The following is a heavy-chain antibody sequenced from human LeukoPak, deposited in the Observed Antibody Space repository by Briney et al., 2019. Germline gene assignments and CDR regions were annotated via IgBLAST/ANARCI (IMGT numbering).Heavy chain of an antibody. V-gene: IGHV4-30-2*01. CDR2: IYHSWST. CDR3: ARARGYCSSTSCYPDY. CDR1: GGSISSGGYS. D-gene: IGHD2-2*01. J-gene: IGHJ4*02. Sequence: SETLSLTCAVSGGSISSGGYSWSWIRQPPGKGLEWIGYIYHSWSTYYNPSLKSRVTISVDRSKNQFSLKLSSVTAADTAVYYCARARGYCSSTSCYPDYWGQGTLVTVSS.